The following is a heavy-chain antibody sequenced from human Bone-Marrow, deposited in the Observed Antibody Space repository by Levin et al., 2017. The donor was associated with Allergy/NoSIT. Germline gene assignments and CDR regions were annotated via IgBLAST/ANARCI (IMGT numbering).Heavy chain of an antibody. CDR2: MYKTSSA. J-gene: IGHJ6*03. CDR3: ARQAYGTRYYSRSPKNKEDDYYYMDV. Sequence: NPGGSLRLSCTVSGASISNHHWSWIRQPPGKGLEWIGYMYKTSSANFNPSLKSRVTMSADMSKNQFSLSLTSVTAADTAVYYCARQAYGTRYYSRSPKNKEDDYYYMDVWGIGTTVTVSS. V-gene: IGHV4-59*11. D-gene: IGHD3-10*01. CDR1: GASISNHH.